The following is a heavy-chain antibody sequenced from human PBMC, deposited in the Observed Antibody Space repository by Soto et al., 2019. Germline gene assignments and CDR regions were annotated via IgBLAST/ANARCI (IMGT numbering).Heavy chain of an antibody. J-gene: IGHJ3*02. CDR1: GGTFSSYA. Sequence: ASVKVSCKASGGTFSSYAISWVRQAPGQGLEWMGGIIPIFGTANYAQKFQGRVTITADESTSTAYMELSSLRSEDTAVYYCARDMGVLRFLEWHPRRDFDIWGQGTMVTVSS. CDR2: IIPIFGTA. CDR3: ARDMGVLRFLEWHPRRDFDI. D-gene: IGHD3-3*01. V-gene: IGHV1-69*13.